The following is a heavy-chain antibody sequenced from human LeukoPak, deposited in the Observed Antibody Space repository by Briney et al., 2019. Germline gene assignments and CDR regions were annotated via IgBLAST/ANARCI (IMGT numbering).Heavy chain of an antibody. D-gene: IGHD3-3*01. CDR2: INPSGGST. Sequence: ASVKVSCKASGYTFTCYYMHWMRQAPGQGLEWMGIINPSGGSTSYAQKFQGRVTMTRDTSTSTVYMELSSLRSEDTAVYYCARERAGQTYYDFWSGYYPEFGFWGQGTLVTVSS. CDR1: GYTFTCYY. J-gene: IGHJ4*02. CDR3: ARERAGQTYYDFWSGYYPEFGF. V-gene: IGHV1-46*01.